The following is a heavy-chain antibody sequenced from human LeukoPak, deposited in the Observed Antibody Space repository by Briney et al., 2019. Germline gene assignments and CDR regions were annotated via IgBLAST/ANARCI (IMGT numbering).Heavy chain of an antibody. V-gene: IGHV4-39*07. J-gene: IGHJ4*02. D-gene: IGHD3-9*01. CDR2: IYYSGST. CDR1: GGSISSSSYY. Sequence: SETLSLTCTVSGGSISSSSYYWGWIRQPPGKGLEWIGSIYYSGSTYYNPSLKSRVTISVDTSKNQFSLKLSSVTAADTAVYYCAREDYDILTGYFVDSWGQGTLVTVSS. CDR3: AREDYDILTGYFVDS.